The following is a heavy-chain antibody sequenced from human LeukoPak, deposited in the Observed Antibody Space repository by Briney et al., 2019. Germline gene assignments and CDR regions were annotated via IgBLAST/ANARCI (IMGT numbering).Heavy chain of an antibody. Sequence: GGSLRLSCTASGFTFSDYDMNWVRLAPGKGLEWVSSLSGRSSHMYYTDSAKGRFTISRDNAKNSLYLQMNSLRAEDTAVYYCARAFPPLRTSAAGDFWGQGTLVTVSS. J-gene: IGHJ4*02. CDR1: GFTFSDYD. V-gene: IGHV3-21*06. CDR3: ARAFPPLRTSAAGDF. D-gene: IGHD6-25*01. CDR2: LSGRSSHM.